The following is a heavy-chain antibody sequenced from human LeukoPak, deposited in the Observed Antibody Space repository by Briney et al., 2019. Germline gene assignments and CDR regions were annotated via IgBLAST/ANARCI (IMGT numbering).Heavy chain of an antibody. Sequence: GGSLRLSCAASGFTFSSYAMSWVRQAPGKGLEWVSAISGSGGSTYYADSVKGRFTISRDNSENTLYLQMNSLRAEDTAAYYCAKDRPTIFGVVNAFDIWGQGTMVTVSS. V-gene: IGHV3-23*01. CDR2: ISGSGGST. CDR1: GFTFSSYA. J-gene: IGHJ3*02. D-gene: IGHD3-3*01. CDR3: AKDRPTIFGVVNAFDI.